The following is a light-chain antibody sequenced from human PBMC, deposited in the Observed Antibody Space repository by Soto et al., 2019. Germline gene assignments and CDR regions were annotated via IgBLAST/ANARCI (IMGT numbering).Light chain of an antibody. Sequence: EIVLTQTPGTLSLSPGERATLSCRASQSVTSSHLAWYQQKPCQAPRLLIYGASTRATGIPDRFSGSGSDTDFSLTIRRLDPEDFAMYYCLLYFSPERYNFGPGPKVQIK. CDR3: LLYFSPERYN. V-gene: IGKV3-20*01. CDR1: QSVTSSH. CDR2: GAS. J-gene: IGKJ3*01.